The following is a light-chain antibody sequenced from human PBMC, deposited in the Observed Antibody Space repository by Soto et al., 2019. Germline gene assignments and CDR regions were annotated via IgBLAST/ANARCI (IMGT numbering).Light chain of an antibody. Sequence: QSVLTQPASVSGSPGQSITISCTGSSNDVGSYNLVSWYQQHPGKAPKLMIFEDTKRPSGVSYRFSGSKSGNSASLTISGLQADDEADYYCCSYAGSSTFGVLFGGGTKLTVL. J-gene: IGLJ2*01. CDR2: EDT. CDR1: SNDVGSYNL. CDR3: CSYAGSSTFGVL. V-gene: IGLV2-23*02.